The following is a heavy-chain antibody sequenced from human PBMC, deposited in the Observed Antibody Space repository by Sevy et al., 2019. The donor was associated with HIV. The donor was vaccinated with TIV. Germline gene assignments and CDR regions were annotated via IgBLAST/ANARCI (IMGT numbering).Heavy chain of an antibody. V-gene: IGHV1-18*01. CDR2: ISVNNGNT. Sequence: ASVKVSCKASGYTFNNYGVSWVRQAPGQGLEWMELISVNNGNTHYAQKLQGRIAMTTDTSTSTAYMELRNLRSDDTATSYCAALLLRANNWYFDLWGRGTLVTVSS. D-gene: IGHD2-15*01. CDR1: GYTFNNYG. J-gene: IGHJ2*01. CDR3: AALLLRANNWYFDL.